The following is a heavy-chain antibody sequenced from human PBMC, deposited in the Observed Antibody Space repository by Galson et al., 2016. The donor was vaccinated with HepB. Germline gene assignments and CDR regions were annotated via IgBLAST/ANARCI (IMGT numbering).Heavy chain of an antibody. J-gene: IGHJ4*02. D-gene: IGHD5-18*01. CDR3: TKGGDNYFDY. CDR1: GFTFSNYA. V-gene: IGHV3-30-3*01. CDR2: ISYDGSNK. Sequence: SLRLSCAASGFTFSNYAMHWVRQAPGKGLEWVAIISYDGSNKYYADSVKGRFTISRDNSKNTLYLQMNSLRAEDTAVYYCTKGGDNYFDYWGQGTLVTVSS.